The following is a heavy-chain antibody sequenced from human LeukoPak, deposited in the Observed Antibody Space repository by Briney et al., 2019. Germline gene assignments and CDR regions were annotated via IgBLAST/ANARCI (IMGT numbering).Heavy chain of an antibody. CDR2: IIPIFGTA. CDR3: ARGTPYYDILTGYLDY. Sequence: AASVKVSCKASGGTFSSYAISWVRQAPGQGLEWMGGIIPIFGTANYAQKFQGRVTITADESTSTAYMELSSLRSEDTAVYYCARGTPYYDILTGYLDYWGQGTLVTVSS. CDR1: GGTFSSYA. V-gene: IGHV1-69*13. J-gene: IGHJ4*02. D-gene: IGHD3-9*01.